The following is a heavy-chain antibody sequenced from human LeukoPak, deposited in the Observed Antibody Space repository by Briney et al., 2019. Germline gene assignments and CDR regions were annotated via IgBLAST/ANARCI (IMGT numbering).Heavy chain of an antibody. CDR1: GFPFIEYS. CDR2: FGIDRGNT. Sequence: GASLRLSCTAFGFPFIEYSMTWVRQVPGKGLEWISYFGIDRGNTKYANSVRGRFTISADKAKNSLYLQMNSLRVEDTAVYYCARDHNYAFDNWGQGTLVSVAS. D-gene: IGHD1-1*01. CDR3: ARDHNYAFDN. V-gene: IGHV3-48*01. J-gene: IGHJ4*02.